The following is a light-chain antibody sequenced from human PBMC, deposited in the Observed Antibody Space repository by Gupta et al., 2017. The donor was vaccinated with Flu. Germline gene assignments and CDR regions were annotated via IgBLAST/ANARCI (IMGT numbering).Light chain of an antibody. Sequence: GQSIAISCTGTNSDIGAYNYVSWYQQHPGKAPKLMIYEVSNRPSGVSTRFSGSKSGNTASLTISGLQAEDEADYHCGSYGAVGVFGGGTKVTVL. CDR2: EVS. V-gene: IGLV2-14*01. J-gene: IGLJ2*01. CDR3: GSYGAVGV. CDR1: NSDIGAYNY.